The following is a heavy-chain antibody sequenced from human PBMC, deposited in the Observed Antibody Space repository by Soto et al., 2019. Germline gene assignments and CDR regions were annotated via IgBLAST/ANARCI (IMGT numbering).Heavy chain of an antibody. CDR3: TRRRAGNPDDWFDP. J-gene: IGHJ5*02. CDR1: GYSFSNYW. V-gene: IGHV5-51*01. Sequence: GESLKISCKGSGYSFSNYWIVWVRQMPGKGLEWMGIIYPGDSETKYSPSFQGQVTISADKSINTAYLQWISLKASDTAMYYCTRRRAGNPDDWFDPWGQGTLVTVSS. D-gene: IGHD6-13*01. CDR2: IYPGDSET.